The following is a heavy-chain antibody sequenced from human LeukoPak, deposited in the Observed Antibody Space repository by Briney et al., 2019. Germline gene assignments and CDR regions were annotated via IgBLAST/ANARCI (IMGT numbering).Heavy chain of an antibody. CDR3: AKGRYFGEHYFDC. CDR1: GVTSSGYA. V-gene: IGHV3-23*01. Sequence: GGSLRLSCAASGVTSSGYAMTWGPQAPGKGLECVSTISGSGSSTYYVASMKGRFTISRDNSNNTLYLKMNRLRAEDTAVYYCAKGRYFGEHYFDCWGQGTLVTVSS. CDR2: ISGSGSST. D-gene: IGHD3-10*01. J-gene: IGHJ4*02.